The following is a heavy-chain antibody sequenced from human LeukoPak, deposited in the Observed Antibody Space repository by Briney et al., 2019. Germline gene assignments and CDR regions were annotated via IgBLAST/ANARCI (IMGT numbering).Heavy chain of an antibody. V-gene: IGHV3-33*01. D-gene: IGHD3-22*01. CDR2: IWYDGNTQ. CDR3: ARDGEDDSSGNYKPFDY. J-gene: IGHJ4*02. Sequence: GGSLRLSCAASGFTFSDYGMHWLRQAPGKGLDWVAAIWYDGNTQFYVDSVKGRFTISRDNSKNTLYLQMNGLRADDTALYYCARDGEDDSSGNYKPFDYWGQGTLVTVSS. CDR1: GFTFSDYG.